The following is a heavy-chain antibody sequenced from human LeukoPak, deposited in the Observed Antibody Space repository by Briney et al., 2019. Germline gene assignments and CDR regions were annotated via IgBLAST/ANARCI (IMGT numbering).Heavy chain of an antibody. Sequence: SETLSLTCTVSGCSISSGDYYWSWIRQPPGTSLEWVGYIHYSGSTHYSPSLKSRVTISVDTSKNQFYLKLSSVTAADTVVYYCARVDVSGIVGYWGQGTLVTVSS. CDR1: GCSISSGDYY. CDR3: ARVDVSGIVGY. D-gene: IGHD3-10*01. CDR2: IHYSGST. V-gene: IGHV4-30-4*01. J-gene: IGHJ4*02.